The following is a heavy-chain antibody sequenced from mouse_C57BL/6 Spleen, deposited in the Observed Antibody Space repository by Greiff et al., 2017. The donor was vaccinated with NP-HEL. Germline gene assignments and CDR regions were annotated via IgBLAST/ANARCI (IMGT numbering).Heavy chain of an antibody. Sequence: EVQLQQSGPVLVKPGASVKMSCKASGYTFTDYYMNWVKQSHGKSLEWIGVINPYNGGTSYNQKFKGKATLTVDKSSSTAYMELNNLTSEDSAVYYCARDSSGYYAMDYWGQGTSVTVSS. V-gene: IGHV1-19*01. D-gene: IGHD3-2*02. CDR3: ARDSSGYYAMDY. CDR1: GYTFTDYY. J-gene: IGHJ4*01. CDR2: INPYNGGT.